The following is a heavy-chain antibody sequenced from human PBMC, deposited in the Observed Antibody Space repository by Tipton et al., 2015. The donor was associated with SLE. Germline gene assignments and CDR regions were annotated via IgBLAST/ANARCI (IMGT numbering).Heavy chain of an antibody. V-gene: IGHV3-21*01. J-gene: IGHJ1*01. D-gene: IGHD1-26*01. Sequence: GSLRLSCAASGFTFSSYSMNWVRQAPGKGLEWVSSISSSSSYIYYADSVKGRFTISRDNAKNSLYLQMNSLRAEDTAVYYCADRRASGSYFHWGQGTLVTVSS. CDR3: ADRRASGSYFH. CDR2: ISSSSSYI. CDR1: GFTFSSYS.